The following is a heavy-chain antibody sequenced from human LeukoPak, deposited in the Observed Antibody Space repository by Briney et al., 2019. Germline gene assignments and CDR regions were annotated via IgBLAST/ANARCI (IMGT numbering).Heavy chain of an antibody. Sequence: ASVKVSCKASGYTFTSYGISWVRQATGQGLEWMGWMNPNSGNTGYAQKFQGRVTMTRNTSISTAYMELSSLRSEDAAVYYCARGRSDYVWGSYRFYYYMDVWGKGTTVTVSS. J-gene: IGHJ6*03. CDR1: GYTFTSYG. CDR2: MNPNSGNT. CDR3: ARGRSDYVWGSYRFYYYMDV. V-gene: IGHV1-8*02. D-gene: IGHD3-16*02.